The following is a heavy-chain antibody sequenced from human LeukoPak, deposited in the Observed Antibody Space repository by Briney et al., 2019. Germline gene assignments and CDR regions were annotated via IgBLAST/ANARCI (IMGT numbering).Heavy chain of an antibody. CDR2: IYYSGST. Sequence: PSETLSLTCTVSGGSISSYYWSWIRQPPGKGLEWIGYIYYSGSTNYNPSLKSRVTISVDTSKNQFSLKLSSVTAADTAVYYCATPYGDYAYAFDIWGQGTMVTVSS. D-gene: IGHD4-17*01. CDR1: GGSISSYY. CDR3: ATPYGDYAYAFDI. V-gene: IGHV4-59*08. J-gene: IGHJ3*02.